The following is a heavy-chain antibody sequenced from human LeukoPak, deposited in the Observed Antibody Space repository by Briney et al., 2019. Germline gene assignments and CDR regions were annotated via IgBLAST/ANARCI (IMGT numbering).Heavy chain of an antibody. J-gene: IGHJ4*02. D-gene: IGHD5-12*01. CDR1: GYTFTSYG. V-gene: IGHV1-18*04. Sequence: ASVKVSCKASGYTFTSYGISWVRQAPGQGLEWMGWISAYNSNTNYAQKLQGRVTMTTDTSTSTAYMELRSLRSDDTAVYYCARNVDIVATSDFDYWGQGTLVTVSS. CDR2: ISAYNSNT. CDR3: ARNVDIVATSDFDY.